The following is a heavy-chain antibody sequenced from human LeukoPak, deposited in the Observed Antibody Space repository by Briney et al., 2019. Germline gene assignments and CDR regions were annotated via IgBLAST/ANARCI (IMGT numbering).Heavy chain of an antibody. J-gene: IGHJ4*02. V-gene: IGHV1-46*01. CDR2: INPSGGST. D-gene: IGHD3-22*01. CDR3: ARSHDSSGYYVLDY. CDR1: GYTFTSYG. Sequence: ASVKVSCKASGYTFTSYGISWVRQAPGQGLEWMGIINPSGGSTTYAQKFQGRVTMTRDASTSTVYMELSSLRSEDTALYYCARSHDSSGYYVLDYWGQGTLVTVSS.